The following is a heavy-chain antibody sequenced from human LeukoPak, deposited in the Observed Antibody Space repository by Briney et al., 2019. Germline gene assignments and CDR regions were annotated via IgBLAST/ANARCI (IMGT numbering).Heavy chain of an antibody. D-gene: IGHD1-1*01. J-gene: IGHJ4*02. CDR2: ISLSGSAM. Sequence: GSLRLSCAASGFTFSDYYMGWIRQAPGKGLEWVSYISLSGSAMYYADSVKGRFTISRDDAKNSLYLQMNSLRADDTAVYYCARWNTAFDYWGQGTLVTVSS. CDR3: ARWNTAFDY. CDR1: GFTFSDYY. V-gene: IGHV3-11*01.